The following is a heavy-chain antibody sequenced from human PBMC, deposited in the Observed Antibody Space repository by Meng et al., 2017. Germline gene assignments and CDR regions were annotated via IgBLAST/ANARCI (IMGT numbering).Heavy chain of an antibody. D-gene: IGHD2-21*02. Sequence: SVKVSCKASGYTFTGYYMHWVRQAPGQGLEWMGGIIPIFGTANYAQKFQGRVTITADESTSTAYMELSSLRSEDTAVYYCARPMGHCGGDCYSRYYYGMDVWGQGTTVTVSS. CDR2: IIPIFGTA. V-gene: IGHV1-69*13. CDR1: GYTFTGYY. CDR3: ARPMGHCGGDCYSRYYYGMDV. J-gene: IGHJ6*02.